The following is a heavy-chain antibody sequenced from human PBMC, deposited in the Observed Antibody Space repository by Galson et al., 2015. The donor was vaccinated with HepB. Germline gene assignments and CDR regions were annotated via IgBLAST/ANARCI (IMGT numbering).Heavy chain of an antibody. CDR2: ISSSSSYI. V-gene: IGHV3-21*01. Sequence: SLRLSCAASGFTLSSYSMNWVRQAPGKGLEWVSSISSSSSYIYYADSVKGRFTISRDNAKNSLYLQMNSLRARDTAVYYCARAYSSGWSGYYGMDVWGQGTTVTVSS. CDR1: GFTLSSYS. J-gene: IGHJ6*02. CDR3: ARAYSSGWSGYYGMDV. D-gene: IGHD6-19*01.